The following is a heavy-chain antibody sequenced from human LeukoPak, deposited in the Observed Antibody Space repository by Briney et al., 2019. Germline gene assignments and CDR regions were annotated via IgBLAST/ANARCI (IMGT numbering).Heavy chain of an antibody. CDR2: MNPNSGNT. CDR1: GYTFTSYD. Sequence: ASVKVSCKASGYTFTSYDINWVRQASGQRLEWMGWMNPNSGNTGYAQKFQGRVTMTRNTSISTAYMELSSLRSEDTAVYYCAREYRLAPYYYYGMDVWGQGTTVTVSS. D-gene: IGHD5-18*01. CDR3: AREYRLAPYYYYGMDV. J-gene: IGHJ6*02. V-gene: IGHV1-8*01.